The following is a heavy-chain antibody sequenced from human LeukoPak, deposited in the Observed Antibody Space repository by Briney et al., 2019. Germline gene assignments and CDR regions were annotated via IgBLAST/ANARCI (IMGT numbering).Heavy chain of an antibody. J-gene: IGHJ4*02. CDR3: TTPPAPVDY. Sequence: GGSLRLSSPTPGFTFRNAWMSCVRQAPGKGLEWVGRIKSVVDGGTRDYAAPVKDRYTISRDDSKNTLYLQMNSLKTDDTAVYYCTTPPAPVDYWGQGTLVTVSS. V-gene: IGHV3-15*01. CDR1: GFTFRNAW. CDR2: IKSVVDGGTR.